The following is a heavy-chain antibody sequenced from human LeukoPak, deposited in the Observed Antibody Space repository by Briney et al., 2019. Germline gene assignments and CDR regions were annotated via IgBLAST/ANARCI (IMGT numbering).Heavy chain of an antibody. D-gene: IGHD3-22*01. Sequence: SVKVSCKASGGAFSSSAISWVRQAPGQGLEWMGRIIPILGIANYAQKFQGRVTITADKSTSTAYMELSSLRSEDTAVYYCARAKVVYYDSSGQGGFDYWGQGTLVTVSS. CDR3: ARAKVVYYDSSGQGGFDY. V-gene: IGHV1-69*04. CDR2: IIPILGIA. J-gene: IGHJ4*02. CDR1: GGAFSSSA.